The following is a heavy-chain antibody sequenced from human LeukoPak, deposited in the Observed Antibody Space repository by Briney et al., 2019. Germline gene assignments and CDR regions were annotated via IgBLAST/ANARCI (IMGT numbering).Heavy chain of an antibody. CDR1: GFTFTSSA. CDR3: AAGWYYDSSGHL. Sequence: SVKVSCKASGFTFTSSAMQWVRQARGQGLEWIGWIVVGSGNTNYAQKFQERVTITRDMSTSTAYMELSSLRSEDTAVYYCAAGWYYDSSGHLWGQGTMVTVSS. J-gene: IGHJ3*01. D-gene: IGHD3-22*01. CDR2: IVVGSGNT. V-gene: IGHV1-58*02.